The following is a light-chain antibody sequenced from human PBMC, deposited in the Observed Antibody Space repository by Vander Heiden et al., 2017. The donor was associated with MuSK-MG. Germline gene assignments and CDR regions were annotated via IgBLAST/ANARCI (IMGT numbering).Light chain of an antibody. CDR3: QQDNSYLFI. CDR2: KAS. J-gene: IGKJ3*01. Sequence: DIQMTQSPSTLSASVGDRVTITCRASQSISSWLAWYQQKPGKAPKLLIYKASSLESGVPSRFSGSGSGTEFTLTISSLQPDDFATYYCQQDNSYLFIFGHGTKVDIK. CDR1: QSISSW. V-gene: IGKV1-5*03.